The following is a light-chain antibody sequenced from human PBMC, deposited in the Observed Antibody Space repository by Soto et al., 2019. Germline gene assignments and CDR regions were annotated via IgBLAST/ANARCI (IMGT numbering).Light chain of an antibody. Sequence: DIQMTQSPSSLSASVGDRVTISCRASQGIANYLAWYQQKPGKVPTLLIYAASTLHSGVPSRFSGSGSGTDFPLAISSLQPEDVATYYCQKHDSAPFTFGPGTKVDIK. CDR3: QKHDSAPFT. CDR1: QGIANY. CDR2: AAS. V-gene: IGKV1-27*01. J-gene: IGKJ3*01.